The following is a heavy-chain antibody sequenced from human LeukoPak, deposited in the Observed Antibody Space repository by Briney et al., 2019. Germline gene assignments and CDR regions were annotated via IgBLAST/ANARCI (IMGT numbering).Heavy chain of an antibody. Sequence: GRSLRLSCAASGFTFSNYGMHWVRQAPGKGLEWVAVIGYDGSNKYYADSVKGRFTISRDNSKNTLYLQMSSLRAEDTAVYHCASQYCSGGNCGYVYFDYWGQGTLVTVSS. V-gene: IGHV3-33*01. CDR1: GFTFSNYG. D-gene: IGHD2-15*01. CDR2: IGYDGSNK. J-gene: IGHJ4*02. CDR3: ASQYCSGGNCGYVYFDY.